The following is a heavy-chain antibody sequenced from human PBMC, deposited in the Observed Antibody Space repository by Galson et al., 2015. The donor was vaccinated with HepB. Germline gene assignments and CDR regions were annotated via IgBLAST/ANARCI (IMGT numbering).Heavy chain of an antibody. CDR2: ISPYNDNT. D-gene: IGHD4-11*01. CDR3: ARDSSISVNAEYFQE. V-gene: IGHV1-18*01. J-gene: IGHJ1*01. Sequence: SVKVSCKASGYIFSSYGISWVRQAPGQGLEWMGWISPYNDNTNYVQKLQGRVTMTTDTSTSTAYMELRSLRSDDTAVYYCARDSSISVNAEYFQEWGQGTLVTVSS. CDR1: GYIFSSYG.